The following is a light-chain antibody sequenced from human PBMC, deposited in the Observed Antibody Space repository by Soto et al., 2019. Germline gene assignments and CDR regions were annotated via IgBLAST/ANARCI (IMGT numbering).Light chain of an antibody. CDR3: SSYAGSYTLV. Sequence: QSALTQPRSVSGSPGQSVTISCTGTSSDVGGYNFVSWYQQHPGKAPKLMIFDVSQRPSGVPDRFSGSKSGNTASLTISGLQADDEADYYCSSYAGSYTLVFGGGTKLTVL. J-gene: IGLJ3*02. V-gene: IGLV2-11*01. CDR2: DVS. CDR1: SSDVGGYNF.